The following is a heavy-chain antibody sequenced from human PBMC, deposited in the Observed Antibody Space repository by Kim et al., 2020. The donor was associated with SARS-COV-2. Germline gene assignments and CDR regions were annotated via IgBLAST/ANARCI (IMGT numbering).Heavy chain of an antibody. Sequence: GGSLRLSCAASGFTFDDYGMSWVRQAPGKGLEWVSGINWNGGSTGYADSVKGRFTISRDNAKNSLYLQMNSLRAEDTALYHCAREGEGIAAAGPYLYYYYYMDVWGKGTTVTVSS. CDR2: INWNGGST. CDR3: AREGEGIAAAGPYLYYYYYMDV. CDR1: GFTFDDYG. D-gene: IGHD6-13*01. V-gene: IGHV3-20*01. J-gene: IGHJ6*03.